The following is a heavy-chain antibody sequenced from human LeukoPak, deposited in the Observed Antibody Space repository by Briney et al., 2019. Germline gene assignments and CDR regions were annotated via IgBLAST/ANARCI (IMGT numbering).Heavy chain of an antibody. CDR3: ARVDTAMGDDAFDI. D-gene: IGHD5-18*01. CDR2: IYYSGST. V-gene: IGHV4-59*01. CDR1: GGSISSYY. Sequence: SETLSLTCTVSGGSISSYYWSWIRQPPGKGLEWIGYIYYSGSTNYNPSLKGRVTISVDTSKNQFSLKLSSVTAADTAVYYCARVDTAMGDDAFDIWGQGTMVTVSS. J-gene: IGHJ3*02.